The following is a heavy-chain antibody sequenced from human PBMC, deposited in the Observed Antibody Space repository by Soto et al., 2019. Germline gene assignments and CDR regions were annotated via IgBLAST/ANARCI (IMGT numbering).Heavy chain of an antibody. J-gene: IGHJ6*01. D-gene: IGHD1-26*01. CDR2: VSFAGTNK. CDR3: AREGSAVGYYGLDV. CDR1: GFTFSNYV. V-gene: IGHV3-30-3*01. Sequence: QVQLVESGGGVVQPGRSLRLSCVASGFTFSNYVMHWVRRAPGKGLEWVAVVSFAGTNKYYPDSVKGRFTISRDNSRNTLSLEMHSLTAEDTAVYYCAREGSAVGYYGLDVWGQATPVTVSP.